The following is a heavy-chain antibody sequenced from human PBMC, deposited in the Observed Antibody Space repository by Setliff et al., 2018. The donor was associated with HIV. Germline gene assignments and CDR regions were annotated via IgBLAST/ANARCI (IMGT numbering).Heavy chain of an antibody. Sequence: GASVKVSCKASGYTFTSYYMHWVRQAPGQGLEWMGIINPSSGSTTYAQKFQGRGTMTRDTSTSTVYMELSSLRSEDTAVYYCARYPAPSSSASYFQHWGQGTPVTVSS. CDR1: GYTFTSYY. D-gene: IGHD6-6*01. J-gene: IGHJ1*01. CDR3: ARYPAPSSSASYFQH. V-gene: IGHV1-46*01. CDR2: INPSSGST.